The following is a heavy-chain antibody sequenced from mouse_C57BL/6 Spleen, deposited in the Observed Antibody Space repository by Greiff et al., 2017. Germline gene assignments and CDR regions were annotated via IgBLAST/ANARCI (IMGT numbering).Heavy chain of an antibody. V-gene: IGHV5-6*02. CDR3: ARQGGSDY. D-gene: IGHD1-1*02. CDR1: GFTFSSYG. Sequence: DVKLVESGGDLVKPGGSLKLSCAASGFTFSSYGMSWVRQTPDKRLEWVATISSGGSYNYYPDSVKGRFTISRDNAKNTLYLQMSSLKSEDTAMYYCARQGGSDYWGQGTTLTVSS. J-gene: IGHJ2*01. CDR2: ISSGGSYN.